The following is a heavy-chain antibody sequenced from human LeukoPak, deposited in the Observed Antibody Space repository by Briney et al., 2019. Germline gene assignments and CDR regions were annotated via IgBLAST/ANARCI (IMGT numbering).Heavy chain of an antibody. CDR3: ASSCSSSWCYYYYYYMDV. CDR1: GLTFSSYS. Sequence: GGSLRLSCAASGLTFSSYSMNWVRQAPGKGLEWVSSIGSSSSYIYYADSVKGRFTISRDNAKNSLYLQMNSLRAEDTAVYYCASSCSSSWCYYYYYYMDVWGKGTTVTVSS. J-gene: IGHJ6*03. CDR2: IGSSSSYI. V-gene: IGHV3-21*01. D-gene: IGHD6-13*01.